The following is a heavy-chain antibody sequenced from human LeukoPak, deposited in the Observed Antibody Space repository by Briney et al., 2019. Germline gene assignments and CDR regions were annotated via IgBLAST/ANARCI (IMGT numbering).Heavy chain of an antibody. D-gene: IGHD1-14*01. CDR2: IYNSGST. Sequence: GSLRLSCAASGFTFSSYAMSWVRQAPGKGLEWIGYIYNSGSTNFNPSLKSRVTISVDTSKNQFSLKMTSVTAADTAVYYCARTNRYAGGDRHFDYWGQGTLVTVSS. V-gene: IGHV4-59*01. J-gene: IGHJ4*02. CDR3: ARTNRYAGGDRHFDY. CDR1: GFTFSSYA.